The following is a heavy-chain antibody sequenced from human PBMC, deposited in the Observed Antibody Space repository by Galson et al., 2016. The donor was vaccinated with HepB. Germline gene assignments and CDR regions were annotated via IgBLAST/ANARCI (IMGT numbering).Heavy chain of an antibody. J-gene: IGHJ5*02. CDR3: ARAPGTNNWFDT. CDR2: IYPGDSDT. CDR1: GDTFGGPW. V-gene: IGHV5-51*01. Sequence: QSGADVKKPGESLKISCKASGDTFGGPWIAWVRQMPEKGLEWMGIIYPGDSDTKYSPSFQGHVTISADKSTRTAYLQWSSLQASDTAIYYCARAPGTNNWFDTWGQGTQVTVSS.